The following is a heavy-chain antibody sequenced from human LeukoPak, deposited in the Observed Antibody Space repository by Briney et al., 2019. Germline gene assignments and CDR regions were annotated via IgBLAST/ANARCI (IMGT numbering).Heavy chain of an antibody. CDR2: INPYSGGA. CDR1: GYTFTGYY. J-gene: IGHJ6*03. V-gene: IGHV1-2*02. CDR3: ARGISSLGSSWNSVNYYYYYYMDV. Sequence: GASVKVSCKASGYTFTGYYIHWVRQAPGQGLEWMGWINPYSGGATYAQQFQGTVTMTRDMSISTAYMELSRLRSDDTAVYYCARGISSLGSSWNSVNYYYYYYMDVWGKGTTVTVSS. D-gene: IGHD6-13*01.